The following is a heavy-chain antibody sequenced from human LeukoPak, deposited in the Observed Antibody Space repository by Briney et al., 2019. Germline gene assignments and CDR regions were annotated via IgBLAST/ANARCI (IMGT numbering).Heavy chain of an antibody. CDR1: GFTFSSYG. CDR3: AKAHSGYDFIDY. D-gene: IGHD5-12*01. J-gene: IGHJ4*02. V-gene: IGHV3-30*18. Sequence: GGSLRLSCAASGFTFSSYGMHWVRQAPRKGLEWVAVISYDGSNKYYADSVKGRFTISRDNSKNTLYLQMNSLRAEDTAVYYCAKAHSGYDFIDYWGQGTLVTVSS. CDR2: ISYDGSNK.